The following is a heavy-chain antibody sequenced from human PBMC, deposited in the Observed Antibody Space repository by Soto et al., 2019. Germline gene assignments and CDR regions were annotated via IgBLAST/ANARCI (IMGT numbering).Heavy chain of an antibody. CDR1: GLTLSNVW. J-gene: IGHJ4*02. Sequence: GGSLRLSCVVSGLTLSNVWMNWVRQAPGKGLEWVGRIKSKSAGGTTDYAAPVKGRFIISRDDSENTLFLHMNSLRTEDTAVYYCSYGANKYFDHWGQGA. D-gene: IGHD4-17*01. V-gene: IGHV3-15*07. CDR2: IKSKSAGGTT. CDR3: SYGANKYFDH.